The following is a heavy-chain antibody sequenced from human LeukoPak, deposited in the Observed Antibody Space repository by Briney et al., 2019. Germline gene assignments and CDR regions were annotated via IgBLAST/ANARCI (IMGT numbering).Heavy chain of an antibody. CDR1: GGSISSYH. J-gene: IGHJ5*02. Sequence: SETLSLTCTVSGGSISSYHWSWIRQPPGKGLEWIGYIYYSGSTNYNPSLKSRVTISVDTSKNQFSLKLSSVTAADTAVYYCARPRGYYDSSGYSVGWFDPWGQGTLVTVSS. CDR3: ARPRGYYDSSGYSVGWFDP. CDR2: IYYSGST. D-gene: IGHD3-22*01. V-gene: IGHV4-59*08.